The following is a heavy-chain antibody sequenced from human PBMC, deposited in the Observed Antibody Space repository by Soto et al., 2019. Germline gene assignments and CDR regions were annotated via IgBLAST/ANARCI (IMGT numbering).Heavy chain of an antibody. D-gene: IGHD5-12*01. CDR1: AGSIRSLY. Sequence: YSISPSKAMCAGSIRSLYSCWVRQPQRNGLEWIASIYYSGSTNHNPSRRSRVTVSLDTSKNQFSLDLTSVTAADTAVYYCARSLSGYDSGDSWGQGTLVTVSS. V-gene: IGHV4-59*11. J-gene: IGHJ4*02. CDR2: IYYSGST. CDR3: ARSLSGYDSGDS.